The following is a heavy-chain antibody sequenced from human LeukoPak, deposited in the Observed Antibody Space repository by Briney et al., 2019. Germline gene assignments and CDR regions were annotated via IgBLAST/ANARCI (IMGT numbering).Heavy chain of an antibody. Sequence: GGSLRLSCTTSGFTFPDYAMTWVRQAPGKGLESVGFIRSEVYGGTAEYAASVKDRFTISRHDSKSIAYLQMNSLKTEDTAVYYCTRAVYCSGGACSFDPWGQGTLVTVSS. V-gene: IGHV3-49*04. D-gene: IGHD2-15*01. J-gene: IGHJ5*02. CDR3: TRAVYCSGGACSFDP. CDR1: GFTFPDYA. CDR2: IRSEVYGGTA.